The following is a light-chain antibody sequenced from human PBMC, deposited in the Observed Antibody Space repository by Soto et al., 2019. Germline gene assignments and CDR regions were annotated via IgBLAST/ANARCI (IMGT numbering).Light chain of an antibody. CDR2: EVS. Sequence: QSVLTQPASVSGSPGQSITISCTGTSSHVGTYNLVSWYQQYSGKAPKLMIYEVSKRPSGVSNRFSGSKSGNTASLTISRLQAEDEADYYCCSYAGTNTYVLGTGTKVPAL. J-gene: IGLJ1*01. CDR3: CSYAGTNTYV. CDR1: SSHVGTYNL. V-gene: IGLV2-23*02.